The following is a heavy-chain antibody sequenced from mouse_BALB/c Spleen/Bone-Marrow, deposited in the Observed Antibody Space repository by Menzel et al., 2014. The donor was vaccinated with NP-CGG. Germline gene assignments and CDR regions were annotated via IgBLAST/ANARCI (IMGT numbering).Heavy chain of an antibody. J-gene: IGHJ4*01. CDR3: ARDQRYGDYIYAMDY. D-gene: IGHD2-13*01. Sequence: EVKLVESGGGLVKPGGSLKLSCAASGFTFSSYTMSWVRQTPEKRLEWVATISTGGSYTDYPDSVRGRFTISRDNATNTPYLQMSSLKSEDTAMYYCARDQRYGDYIYAMDYWGQGTSVTVSS. CDR1: GFTFSSYT. CDR2: ISTGGSYT. V-gene: IGHV5-6-4*01.